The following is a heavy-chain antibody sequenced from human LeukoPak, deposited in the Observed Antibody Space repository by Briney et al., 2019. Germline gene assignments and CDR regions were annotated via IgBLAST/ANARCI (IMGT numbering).Heavy chain of an antibody. V-gene: IGHV1-3*01. CDR1: GYTFTSYA. CDR3: ARSSSDCSGGSCYDWFDP. J-gene: IGHJ5*02. D-gene: IGHD2-15*01. Sequence: ASVKVSCKASGYTFTSYAMHWVRQAPGQRLEWMGWINAGNGNTKYSQKFQGRVTITRNTSISTAYMELSSLRSEDTAVYYCARSSSDCSGGSCYDWFDPWGQGTLVTVSS. CDR2: INAGNGNT.